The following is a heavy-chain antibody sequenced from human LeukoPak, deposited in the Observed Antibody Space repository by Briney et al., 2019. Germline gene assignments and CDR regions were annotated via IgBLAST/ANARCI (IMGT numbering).Heavy chain of an antibody. Sequence: GGSLRLSCAASGFTFSSYGMHWVRQAPGKGLEWVAFIRYDGSNKYYADSVKGRFTISRDNSKNTLYLQVNSLRAEDTAVYYCAKNIAAAGYWGQGTLVTVSS. J-gene: IGHJ4*02. CDR3: AKNIAAAGY. V-gene: IGHV3-30*02. CDR2: IRYDGSNK. CDR1: GFTFSSYG. D-gene: IGHD6-13*01.